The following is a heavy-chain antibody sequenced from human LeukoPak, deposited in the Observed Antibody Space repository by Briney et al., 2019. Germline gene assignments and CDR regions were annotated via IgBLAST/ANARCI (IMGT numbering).Heavy chain of an antibody. Sequence: GGSLRLSCAASGFTFSSYSMNWVRQAPGKGLEWVSSISSSSSYIYYADSVKGRFTISRDNAKNSLYLQMNSLRAEDTAVYSCARGGSQTNYYYYGLDVWGQGTPVTVSS. V-gene: IGHV3-21*01. J-gene: IGHJ6*02. CDR3: ARGGSQTNYYYYGLDV. CDR2: ISSSSSYI. D-gene: IGHD1-7*01. CDR1: GFTFSSYS.